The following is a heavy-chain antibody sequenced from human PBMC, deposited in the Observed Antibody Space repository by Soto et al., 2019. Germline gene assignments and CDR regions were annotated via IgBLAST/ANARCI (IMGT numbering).Heavy chain of an antibody. CDR3: ARGNWNDAFDI. V-gene: IGHV3-30-3*01. CDR1: GFTFSSYA. J-gene: IGHJ3*02. D-gene: IGHD1-1*01. CDR2: ISYDGSNK. Sequence: GGSLRLSCAASGFTFSSYAMHWVRQAPGKGLEWVAVISYDGSNKYYADSVKGRFTISRDNSKNTLYLQMNSLRAEDTAVYYCARGNWNDAFDIWGQGTMVTVSS.